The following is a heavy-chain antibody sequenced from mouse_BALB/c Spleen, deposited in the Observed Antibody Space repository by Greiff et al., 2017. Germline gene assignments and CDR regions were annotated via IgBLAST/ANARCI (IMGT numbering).Heavy chain of an antibody. CDR3: AREDYGDY. V-gene: IGHV5-17*02. Sequence: EVQLVESGGGLVQPGGSRKLSCAASGFTFSSFGMHWVRQAPEKGLEWVAYISSGSSTIYYADTVEGRFTISRDNPKNTLFLQMTSLRSEDTAMYYCAREDYGDYWGQGTTLTVSS. CDR2: ISSGSSTI. J-gene: IGHJ2*01. D-gene: IGHD1-2*01. CDR1: GFTFSSFG.